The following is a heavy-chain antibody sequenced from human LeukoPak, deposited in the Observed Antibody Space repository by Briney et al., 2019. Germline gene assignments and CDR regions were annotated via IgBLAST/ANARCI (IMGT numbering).Heavy chain of an antibody. D-gene: IGHD3-3*01. V-gene: IGHV4-31*03. CDR3: ARDRFDYGMDV. CDR1: GGSISSGGYY. Sequence: TSETLSLTCTVSGGSISSGGYYWSWIRQHPGKGLEWIGYIYYSGSTYYNPSLKSRVTISVDTSKNQFSLKLSSVTAADTAVYYCARDRFDYGMDVWGQGTTVTVSS. CDR2: IYYSGST. J-gene: IGHJ6*02.